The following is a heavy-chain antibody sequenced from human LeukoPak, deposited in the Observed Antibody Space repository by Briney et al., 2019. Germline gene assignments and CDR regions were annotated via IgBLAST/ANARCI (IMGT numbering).Heavy chain of an antibody. CDR3: ARGPDLIRITRKLFDY. CDR1: GGSFSGYY. J-gene: IGHJ4*02. D-gene: IGHD3-10*01. Sequence: SETLSLTCAVYGGSFSGYYWSWIRQPPGKGLEWIGEINHSGSTNYNPSLKSRVTISVDTSKSQFSLKLSSVTAADTAVYYCARGPDLIRITRKLFDYWGQGTLVTVSS. V-gene: IGHV4-34*01. CDR2: INHSGST.